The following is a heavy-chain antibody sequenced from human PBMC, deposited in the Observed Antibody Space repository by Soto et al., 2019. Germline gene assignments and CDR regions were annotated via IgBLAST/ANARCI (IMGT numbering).Heavy chain of an antibody. V-gene: IGHV4-4*02. J-gene: IGHJ6*02. CDR1: GGSISSSNW. CDR2: IYHSGST. CDR3: ASSMAGTTTRYYGMDV. Sequence: PSETLSLTCAVSGGSISSSNWWSWVRQPPGKGLEWIGEIYHSGSTNYNPSLKSRVTISVDKSKNQFSLKLSSVTAADTAVYYCASSMAGTTTRYYGMDVWGQGTTVTVSS. D-gene: IGHD1-1*01.